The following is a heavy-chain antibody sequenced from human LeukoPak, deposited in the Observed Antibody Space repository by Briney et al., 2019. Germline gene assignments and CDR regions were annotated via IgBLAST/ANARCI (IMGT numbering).Heavy chain of an antibody. CDR3: ARDLTFFALSP. CDR1: GFIMCSYG. Sequence: GRSLRLSCVTSGFIMCSYGMHWLRQAPGKGLEWVTGVWFDGRQTYYADSVKGRFILSRDNPKNTLYLQMNSLRTEDTAIYYCARDLTFFALSPGGQGTLVTVSS. CDR2: VWFDGRQT. J-gene: IGHJ4*02. D-gene: IGHD3-3*02. V-gene: IGHV3-33*01.